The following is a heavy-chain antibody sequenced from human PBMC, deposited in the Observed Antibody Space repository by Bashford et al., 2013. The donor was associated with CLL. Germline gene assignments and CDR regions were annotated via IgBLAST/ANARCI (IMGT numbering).Heavy chain of an antibody. CDR3: VRDPTLGYCGGDCYSGQHL. V-gene: IGHV3-66*01. J-gene: IGHJ1*01. CDR1: GFSVSGSY. D-gene: IGHD2-21*02. Sequence: GGSLRLSLYGSLGFSVSGSYMSWVRQSPGKGLEWLSVIYSGGNTYYGRLREGADSTLSRDNSKNTLSLQMNSLRAEDTAVYYCVRDPTLGYCGGDCYSGQHLGGQGNPGSPSPQ. CDR2: IYSGGNT.